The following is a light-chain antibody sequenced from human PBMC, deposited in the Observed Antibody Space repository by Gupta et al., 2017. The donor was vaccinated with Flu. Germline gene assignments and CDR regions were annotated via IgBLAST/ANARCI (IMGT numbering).Light chain of an antibody. CDR1: QSVFDSFNSKKY. V-gene: IGKV4-1*01. CDR2: WAA. J-gene: IGKJ4*01. CDR3: QQKSSTHPAIT. Sequence: GERDTINCKSSQSVFDSFNSKKYLAWYNKKHGQPPIRLIYWAASRVDGGTDLSSGSGEASDVSISIISRLADDVEVNYCQQKSSTHPAITFGRGTKVEIK.